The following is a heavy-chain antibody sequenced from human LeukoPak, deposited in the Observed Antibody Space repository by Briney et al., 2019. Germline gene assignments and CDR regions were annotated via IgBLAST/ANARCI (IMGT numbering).Heavy chain of an antibody. CDR2: ISFDGSNK. CDR1: GFTSSSFA. Sequence: GGSLRLSCAASGFTSSSFAMNWVRQAPGKGLEWVAVISFDGSNKYYADSVKGRFTISRDNSKNTMYLQMNSLRAEDTAVYFCARGPAYYYDSSGYYPGFDYWGQGTLVTVSS. J-gene: IGHJ4*02. V-gene: IGHV3-30*04. D-gene: IGHD3-22*01. CDR3: ARGPAYYYDSSGYYPGFDY.